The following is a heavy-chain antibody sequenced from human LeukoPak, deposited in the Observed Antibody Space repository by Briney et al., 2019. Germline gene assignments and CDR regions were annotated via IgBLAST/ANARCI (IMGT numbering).Heavy chain of an antibody. Sequence: GGSLRLSCAASEFTFSSYWMSWVRQAPGKGLEWVANIKHDGSEKYYVDSVKGRFTISRDNAKNTVYLEMNSLSVEDTATYYCIRDFRSADLWGQGTLVTVTS. V-gene: IGHV3-7*01. CDR3: IRDFRSADL. CDR1: EFTFSSYW. CDR2: IKHDGSEK. J-gene: IGHJ5*02.